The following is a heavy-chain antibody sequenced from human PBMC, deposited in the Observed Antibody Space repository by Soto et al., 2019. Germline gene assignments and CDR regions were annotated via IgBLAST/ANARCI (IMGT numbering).Heavy chain of an antibody. CDR2: IYYSGST. V-gene: IGHV4-30-4*01. D-gene: IGHD1-26*01. Sequence: SETLSLTCTVSGGSISSGDYYWSWIRQPPGKGLEWIGYIYYSGSTYYNPSLKSRVTISVDTSKNQFSLELSSVTAADTAVYYCARGLISGSHYSGGWYYFDSWGQGTQVTVSS. CDR1: GGSISSGDYY. J-gene: IGHJ4*02. CDR3: ARGLISGSHYSGGWYYFDS.